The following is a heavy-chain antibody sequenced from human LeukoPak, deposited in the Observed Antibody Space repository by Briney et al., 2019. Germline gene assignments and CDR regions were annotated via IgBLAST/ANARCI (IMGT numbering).Heavy chain of an antibody. V-gene: IGHV1-2*02. D-gene: IGHD3-22*01. CDR3: ARPTDSSGYHNWFDP. Sequence: ASVKVSCKASGYTFTGYYMHWVRQAPGQGLEWMGWINPNSGGTNYAQKFQGRVTMTRDTSISTAYMELSRLRSDDTAVYYCARPTDSSGYHNWFDPWGQGTLVTVPS. J-gene: IGHJ5*02. CDR1: GYTFTGYY. CDR2: INPNSGGT.